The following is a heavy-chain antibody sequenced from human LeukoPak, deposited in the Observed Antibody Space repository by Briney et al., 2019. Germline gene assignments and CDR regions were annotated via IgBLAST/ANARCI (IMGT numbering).Heavy chain of an antibody. Sequence: GGSLRLSCAASGFTFSNYWMSWVRQAPGKGLEWVANIKEDGSEKNYVDSVKGRFTISRDNSKNTLYLQMNSLRAEDTAVYYCAKESSSGWFSYYYMDVWGKGTTVTVSS. D-gene: IGHD6-19*01. CDR1: GFTFSNYW. CDR2: IKEDGSEK. J-gene: IGHJ6*03. CDR3: AKESSSGWFSYYYMDV. V-gene: IGHV3-7*01.